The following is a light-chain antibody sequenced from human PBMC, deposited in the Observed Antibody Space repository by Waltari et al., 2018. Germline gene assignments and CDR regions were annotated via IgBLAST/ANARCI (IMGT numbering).Light chain of an antibody. Sequence: DIQMTQSPSTLSASVGARLTITCRASQSLNDCLAWYQQKPGKAPKLLIYKASSLETGVPSRFSGSGSGTEFTLTISSLQPDDFAVYYCQQRGNWPSGYTFGQGTKLEIK. V-gene: IGKV1-5*03. CDR3: QQRGNWPSGYT. J-gene: IGKJ2*01. CDR2: KAS. CDR1: QSLNDC.